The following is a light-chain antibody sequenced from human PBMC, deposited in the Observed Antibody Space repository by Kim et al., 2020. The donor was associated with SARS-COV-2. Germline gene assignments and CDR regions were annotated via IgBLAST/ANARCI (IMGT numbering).Light chain of an antibody. V-gene: IGKV3-15*01. CDR2: GAS. J-gene: IGKJ4*01. CDR3: QQYHDWPT. Sequence: SVSPGNRATRFCRASQTVTSALAWYQEKPGQAPRLLITGASIRATGVPDRFSGSGFGTDFTLTISSLQSEDFGVYYCQQYHDWPTFGGGTKVDIK. CDR1: QTVTSA.